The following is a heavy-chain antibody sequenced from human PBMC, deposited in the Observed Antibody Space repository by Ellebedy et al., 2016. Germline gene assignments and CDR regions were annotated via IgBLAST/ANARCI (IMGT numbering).Heavy chain of an antibody. CDR2: INHSGST. Sequence: GSLRLXXSVSGGAIRSYYWSWIRQPPGKGLEWIGEINHSGSTNYNPSLKSRVTISVDTSKNQFSLKLSSVTAADTAVYYCARGPRYYDILTGYYLASTTFDYWGQGTLVTVSS. D-gene: IGHD3-9*01. V-gene: IGHV4-34*01. CDR1: GGAIRSYY. CDR3: ARGPRYYDILTGYYLASTTFDY. J-gene: IGHJ4*02.